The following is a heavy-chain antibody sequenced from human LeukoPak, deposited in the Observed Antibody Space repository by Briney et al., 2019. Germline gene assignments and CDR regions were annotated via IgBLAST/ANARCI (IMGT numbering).Heavy chain of an antibody. D-gene: IGHD1-26*01. V-gene: IGHV3-23*01. Sequence: GGSLRLSCAASGFTFSSYAMRWVRQPPGKGLEWVSAISGSGGSTYYADSVEGRFTISRDNSKNTLYLQMNSLRAEDTAVYYCATALMVVGATTAYYWGQGSLVTVSS. CDR2: ISGSGGST. J-gene: IGHJ4*02. CDR1: GFTFSSYA. CDR3: ATALMVVGATTAYY.